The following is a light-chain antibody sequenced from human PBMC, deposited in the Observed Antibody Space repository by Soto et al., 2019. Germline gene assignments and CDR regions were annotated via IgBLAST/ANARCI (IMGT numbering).Light chain of an antibody. Sequence: DIQMTQSPSTLSASVGDRVTITCRASQSVISWLAWYQQKPGKAPKLLIYKASTLESGVPSRFSGCGSGTEVTLTISSLQPEDFATYNCQQYNIYPLTFGGGTKVAIK. CDR1: QSVISW. J-gene: IGKJ4*01. V-gene: IGKV1-5*03. CDR3: QQYNIYPLT. CDR2: KAS.